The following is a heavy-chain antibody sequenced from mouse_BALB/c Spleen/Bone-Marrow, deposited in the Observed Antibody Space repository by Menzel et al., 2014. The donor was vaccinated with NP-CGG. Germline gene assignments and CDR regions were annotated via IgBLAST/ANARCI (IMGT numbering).Heavy chain of an antibody. CDR1: GYTFTGYA. D-gene: IGHD4-1*01. J-gene: IGHJ2*01. V-gene: IGHV1-67*01. CDR2: ISSYSGNT. CDR3: ASSAGTQYDYFAY. Sequence: QVQLQQSGPELVRPGVSVKISCKGFGYTFTGYAIHWVKQSHAKTPEWIGVISSYSGNTNYNQKFKGRATMTVDKSSSTAYMELARFTSEDSAIYYCASSAGTQYDYFAYWGQGTTLTVSS.